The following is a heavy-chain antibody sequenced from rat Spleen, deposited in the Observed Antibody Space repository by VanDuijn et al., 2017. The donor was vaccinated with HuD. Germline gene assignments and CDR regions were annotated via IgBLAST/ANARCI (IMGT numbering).Heavy chain of an antibody. D-gene: IGHD1-12*01. CDR1: GFTFSDYY. Sequence: EVQLVESGGGLVQPGRSLRLSCAASGFTFSDYYMAWVRQAPTKGLEWVASFSYDGSRTYYRDSVKGRFTISRDIAKSTLYLQMGSLRSEDTATYYCARHIAMMNVMDAWGQGASVTVSS. CDR3: ARHIAMMNVMDA. CDR2: FSYDGSRT. V-gene: IGHV5-7*01. J-gene: IGHJ4*01.